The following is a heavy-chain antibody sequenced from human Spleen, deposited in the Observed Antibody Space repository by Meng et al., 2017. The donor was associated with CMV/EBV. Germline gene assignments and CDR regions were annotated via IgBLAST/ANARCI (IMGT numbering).Heavy chain of an antibody. CDR3: ARYQYDSAGYYSADYYYGMDV. J-gene: IGHJ6*02. Sequence: SETLSLTCTVSGGSISSYYWSWIRQPPGKGLEWIGYIYYSGSTNYNPSLKSRVTISVDTSKNQFSLKLSSVTAADTAVYYCARYQYDSAGYYSADYYYGMDVWGQGATVTVS. D-gene: IGHD3-22*01. CDR1: GGSISSYY. CDR2: IYYSGST. V-gene: IGHV4-59*01.